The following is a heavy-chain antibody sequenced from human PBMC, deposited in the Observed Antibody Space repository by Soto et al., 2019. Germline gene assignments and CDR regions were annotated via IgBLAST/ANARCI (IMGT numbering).Heavy chain of an antibody. CDR1: GGTFSSYT. D-gene: IGHD3-3*01. J-gene: IGHJ5*02. CDR3: ARGVGIFGVVIRNWFDP. CDR2: IIPILGIA. V-gene: IGHV1-69*02. Sequence: SVKVSCKASGGTFSSYTISWVRQAPGQGLEWMGRIIPILGIANYAQKFQGRVTITADKSTSTAYMELSSLRSEDTAVYYCARGVGIFGVVIRNWFDPWGQGTLVTVSS.